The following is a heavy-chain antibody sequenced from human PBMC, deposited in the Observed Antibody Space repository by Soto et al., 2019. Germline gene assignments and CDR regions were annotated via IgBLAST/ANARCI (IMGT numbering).Heavy chain of an antibody. CDR2: INHSGST. V-gene: IGHV4-34*01. Sequence: PSETLSLTCAVYGGSFSGYYWSWIRQPPGKGLEWIGEINHSGSTNYNPSLKSRVTISVDTSKNQFSLKLSSVTAADTAVYYCARGPLCSSGGSCYWFDHWGQGALVTVSS. CDR1: GGSFSGYY. CDR3: ARGPLCSSGGSCYWFDH. D-gene: IGHD2-15*01. J-gene: IGHJ5*02.